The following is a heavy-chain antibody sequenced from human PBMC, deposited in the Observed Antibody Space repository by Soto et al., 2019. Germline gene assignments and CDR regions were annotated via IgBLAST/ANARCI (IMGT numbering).Heavy chain of an antibody. V-gene: IGHV4-34*01. CDR3: ARDKITGLFDY. J-gene: IGHJ4*02. D-gene: IGHD2-8*02. CDR1: GGSFSGYC. CDR2: INHSGST. Sequence: SETLSLTCAVYGGSFSGYCWTWIRQPPGTGLEWIGEINHSGSTNYNPSLKSRVTISVDTSKNQFSLKLTSVTAADTAVYYCARDKITGLFDYWGQGTLVTVSS.